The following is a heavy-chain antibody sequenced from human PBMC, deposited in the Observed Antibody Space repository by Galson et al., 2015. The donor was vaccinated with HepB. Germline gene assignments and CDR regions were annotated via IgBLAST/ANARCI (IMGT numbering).Heavy chain of an antibody. D-gene: IGHD2-15*01. CDR3: ARIIRYCSGGSCYSVAFDI. CDR1: GFSLSTSGMC. Sequence: PALVKPTQTLTLTCTFSGFSLSTSGMCVSWIRQPPGKALEWLARIDWDDDKYYSTSLKTRLTISKDTSKNQVVLIMTNMDPVDTATYYCARIIRYCSGGSCYSVAFDIWGQGTMVTVSS. CDR2: IDWDDDK. V-gene: IGHV2-70*11. J-gene: IGHJ3*02.